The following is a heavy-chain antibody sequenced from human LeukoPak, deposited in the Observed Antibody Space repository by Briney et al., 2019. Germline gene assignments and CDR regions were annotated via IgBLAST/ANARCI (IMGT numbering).Heavy chain of an antibody. CDR1: GGSISSYY. V-gene: IGHV4-59*06. CDR3: ARVPAKYCSSTSCSHAYDY. CDR2: IYYSGST. Sequence: SETLSLTCTVSGGSISSYYWSWIRQPAGKGLEWIGYIYYSGSTYYNPSLKSRVTISVDTSKNQFSLKLSSVTAADTAVYYCARVPAKYCSSTSCSHAYDYWGQGTLVTVSS. D-gene: IGHD2-2*01. J-gene: IGHJ4*02.